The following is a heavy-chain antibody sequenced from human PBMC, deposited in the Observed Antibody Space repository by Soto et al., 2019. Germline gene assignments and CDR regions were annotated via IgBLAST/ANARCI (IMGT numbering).Heavy chain of an antibody. D-gene: IGHD2-15*01. Sequence: ASVKVSCKASGYTFTSYGISWVRQAPGQGLEWMGWISAYNGNTNYAQKLQGRVTMTTDTSTSTAYMELRSLRSDDTAVYYCALLRVVAATTVGAFDIWGQGTMVTVSS. V-gene: IGHV1-18*01. CDR2: ISAYNGNT. CDR3: ALLRVVAATTVGAFDI. J-gene: IGHJ3*02. CDR1: GYTFTSYG.